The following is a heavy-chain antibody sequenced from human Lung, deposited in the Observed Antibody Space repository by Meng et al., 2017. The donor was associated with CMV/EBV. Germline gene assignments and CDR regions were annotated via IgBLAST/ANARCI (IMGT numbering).Heavy chain of an antibody. CDR3: ARFTIFGVVMDGMDV. J-gene: IGHJ6*02. CDR1: GGSISSYY. Sequence: SETLSLXXTVSGGSISSYYWSWIRQPPGKGLEWIGYIYYSGSTNYNPSLKSRVTISVDTSKNQFSLKLSSVTAADTAVYYCARFTIFGVVMDGMDVWGPGTXVTVAS. D-gene: IGHD3-3*01. CDR2: IYYSGST. V-gene: IGHV4-59*01.